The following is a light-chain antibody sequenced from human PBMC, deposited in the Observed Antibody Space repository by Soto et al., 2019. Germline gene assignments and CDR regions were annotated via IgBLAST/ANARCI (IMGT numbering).Light chain of an antibody. V-gene: IGKV3-15*01. CDR2: GAS. Sequence: EIVMTQSPATLSVSLGERATLSCRASQSVSSNLAWYQQKPGQAPRLLISGASTRATGVPARFSGSGSETEFTLTISSLQSEDFALYYCQQYNNWWTFGQGTKVEIK. CDR3: QQYNNWWT. CDR1: QSVSSN. J-gene: IGKJ1*01.